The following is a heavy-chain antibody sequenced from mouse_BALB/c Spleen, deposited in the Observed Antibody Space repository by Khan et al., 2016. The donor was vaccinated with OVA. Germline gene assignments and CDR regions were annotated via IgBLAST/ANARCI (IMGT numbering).Heavy chain of an antibody. Sequence: EVQLQESGPGLVKPSQSLSLTCSVTGYSITSGYFWNWIRQFPGNKLEWMGYIRYDGNSNYNPSLKNRISITRATSKNKFFLKLNSVTPEDTATYYCARGGSSGPAWFAYWGQGTLVTVSA. D-gene: IGHD3-1*01. CDR1: GYSITSGYF. V-gene: IGHV3-6*02. J-gene: IGHJ3*01. CDR3: ARGGSSGPAWFAY. CDR2: IRYDGNS.